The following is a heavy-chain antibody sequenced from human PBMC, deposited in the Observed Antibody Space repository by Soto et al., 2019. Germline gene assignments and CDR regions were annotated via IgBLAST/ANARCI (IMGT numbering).Heavy chain of an antibody. CDR2: ISSSGSTI. D-gene: IGHD6-19*01. CDR3: ARAAGRGYYYGMDV. J-gene: IGHJ6*02. Sequence: PGGSLRLSCAASGFTFSSYAMHWVRQAPGKGLEWVAVISYISSSGSTIYYADSVKGRFTISRDNAKNSLYLQMNSLRAEDTAVYYCARAAGRGYYYGMDVWGQGTTVTVSS. CDR1: GFTFSSYA. V-gene: IGHV3-48*04.